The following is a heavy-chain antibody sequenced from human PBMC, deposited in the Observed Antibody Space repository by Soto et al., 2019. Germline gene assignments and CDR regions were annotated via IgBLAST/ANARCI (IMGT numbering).Heavy chain of an antibody. CDR3: AKDRARYSGDSYGMDV. CDR2: ISWDGGST. Sequence: PGGSLRLSCAASGFTFDDYTMHWVRQAPGKGLEWVSLISWDGGSTYYADSVKGRFTISRDNSKNSLYLQMNSLRTEDTALYYCAKDRARYSGDSYGMDVWGQGTTVTVSS. CDR1: GFTFDDYT. J-gene: IGHJ6*02. V-gene: IGHV3-43*01. D-gene: IGHD5-12*01.